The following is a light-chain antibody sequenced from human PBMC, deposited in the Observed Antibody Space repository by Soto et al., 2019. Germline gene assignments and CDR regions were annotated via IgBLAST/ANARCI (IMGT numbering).Light chain of an antibody. V-gene: IGKV3-15*01. CDR2: GAS. CDR1: QSVSSS. Sequence: EIVMTQSPATLSVSPGERATLSCRASQSVSSSLAWYQQKPGQAPRLLIYGASTRATGIPARFSGRGSGTEFTLTISSLQSEDFAVYYCQQYNNWRLTFGGGTKVEIK. CDR3: QQYNNWRLT. J-gene: IGKJ4*01.